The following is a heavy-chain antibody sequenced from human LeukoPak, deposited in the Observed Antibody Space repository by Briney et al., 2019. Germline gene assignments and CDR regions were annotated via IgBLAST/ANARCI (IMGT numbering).Heavy chain of an antibody. CDR1: GFALKSYS. Sequence: GGSLRLSCAGSGFALKSYSLSWVRQAPGEGLEWVSSISSTSAYIYYADSVKGRFTISRDNVDNVVYLQMNSLGAEDTAVYYCARVAVSGPTGWFDSWGQGTLVIVSS. J-gene: IGHJ5*01. D-gene: IGHD2-8*02. V-gene: IGHV3-21*01. CDR3: ARVAVSGPTGWFDS. CDR2: ISSTSAYI.